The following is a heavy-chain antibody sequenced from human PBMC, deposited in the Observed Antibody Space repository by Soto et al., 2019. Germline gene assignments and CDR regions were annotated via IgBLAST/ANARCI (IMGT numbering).Heavy chain of an antibody. Sequence: PGGSLRLSCAASGFTFSGYAMSWVRQAPGKGLEWVSAISSSGGNTSYADAVAGRLTITRDNYKNNVFLQIDSLGPDDTAVYYYSRVGVRGVATYFSMDDWGQGTTVTVSS. CDR2: ISSSGGNT. V-gene: IGHV3-23*01. J-gene: IGHJ6*02. CDR3: SRVGVRGVATYFSMDD. D-gene: IGHD3-10*01. CDR1: GFTFSGYA.